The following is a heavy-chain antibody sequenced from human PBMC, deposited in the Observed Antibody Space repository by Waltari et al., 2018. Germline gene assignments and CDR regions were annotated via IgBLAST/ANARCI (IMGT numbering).Heavy chain of an antibody. V-gene: IGHV4-34*01. CDR3: TRGGNYDFWSHRPFVDP. CDR1: GASFSDYY. CDR2: IRHPGST. J-gene: IGHJ5*02. Sequence: QVQLQQWGAGLLGPSETLSLTCAVYGASFSDYYWGWVRQPPGKGLEWIGQIRHPGSTNYNPSLKSRVTISIATPRSQFSLRLSSVTAADTALYFCTRGGNYDFWSHRPFVDPWGQGTLVTVSS. D-gene: IGHD3-3*01.